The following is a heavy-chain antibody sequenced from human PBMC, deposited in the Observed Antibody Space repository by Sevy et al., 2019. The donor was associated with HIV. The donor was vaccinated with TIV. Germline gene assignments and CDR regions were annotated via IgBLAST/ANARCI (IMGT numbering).Heavy chain of an antibody. CDR1: GYTLTELS. J-gene: IGHJ5*02. CDR2: FDPEDGET. D-gene: IGHD1-20*01. Sequence: ASVKVSCKVSGYTLTELSMHWVRQAPGKGLEWMGGFDPEDGETIYAQKFQGRVTMTEDTSTDTAYMELSSLRSEDKSGYYFATVVTGTTYVGWFGPWGQGTLVTVSS. V-gene: IGHV1-24*01. CDR3: ATVVTGTTYVGWFGP.